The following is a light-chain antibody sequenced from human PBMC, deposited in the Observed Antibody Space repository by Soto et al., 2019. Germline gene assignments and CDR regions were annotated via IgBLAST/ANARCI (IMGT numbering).Light chain of an antibody. CDR2: GAS. Sequence: DIQMTHSPSSLWPSVGDRVTITCLASQSIGSRLNWYQQKPGSAPKLLIFGASTLESGVPSRFSGSGSGTDFTLTVSSLQVEDFATYYCQQTDTIPRTFGQGTKVDIK. CDR3: QQTDTIPRT. CDR1: QSIGSR. V-gene: IGKV1-39*01. J-gene: IGKJ1*01.